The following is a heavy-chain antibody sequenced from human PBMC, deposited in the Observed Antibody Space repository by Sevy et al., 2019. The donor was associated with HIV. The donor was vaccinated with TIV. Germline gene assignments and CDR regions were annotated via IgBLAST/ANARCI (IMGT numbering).Heavy chain of an antibody. CDR2: ISYDGSNK. Sequence: QLGGPLRLSCAASGFTFSSYGMHWVRQAPGKGLEWVAVISYDGSNKYYGDSVKGRFTISRDNSKNTLYLQMNSLRAEDTAVYYCAKWSMGGARWLQLGAFDIWGQGTMVTVSS. V-gene: IGHV3-30*18. J-gene: IGHJ3*02. D-gene: IGHD5-12*01. CDR3: AKWSMGGARWLQLGAFDI. CDR1: GFTFSSYG.